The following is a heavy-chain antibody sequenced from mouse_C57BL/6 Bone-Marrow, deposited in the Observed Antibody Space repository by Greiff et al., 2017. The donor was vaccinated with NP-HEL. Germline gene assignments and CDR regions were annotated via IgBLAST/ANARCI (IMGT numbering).Heavy chain of an antibody. J-gene: IGHJ1*03. V-gene: IGHV10-1*01. Sequence: EVQRVESGGGLVQPKGSLKLSCAASGFSFNTYAMNWVRQAPGKGLEWVARIRSKSNNYATYYAVSVKDRFTISRDDSESMLYLQMNNLKTEGTAMYCCVRGYYGSKYFDVGGTGTTVTVSS. CDR3: VRGYYGSKYFDV. D-gene: IGHD1-1*01. CDR2: IRSKSNNYAT. CDR1: GFSFNTYA.